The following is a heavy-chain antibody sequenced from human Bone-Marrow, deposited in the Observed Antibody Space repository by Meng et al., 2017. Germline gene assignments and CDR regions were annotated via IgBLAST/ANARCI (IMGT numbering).Heavy chain of an antibody. D-gene: IGHD2-15*01. CDR3: ARGLGYCSGGSGYSDY. V-gene: IGHV3-30*04. CDR1: GFTFSSYA. J-gene: IGHJ4*02. Sequence: GESLKISCAASGFTFSSYAMHWVRQAPGKGLEWVAVISYDGSNKYYADSVKGRFTISRDNSKNTLYLQMNSLRAEDTAVYYCARGLGYCSGGSGYSDYWGQGTLVTVSS. CDR2: ISYDGSNK.